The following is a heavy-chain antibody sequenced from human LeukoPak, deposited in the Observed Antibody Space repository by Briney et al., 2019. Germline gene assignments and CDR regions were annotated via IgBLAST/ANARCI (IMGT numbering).Heavy chain of an antibody. J-gene: IGHJ4*02. V-gene: IGHV4-34*01. Sequence: SETLSLTCAVYGGSFSGYYWSWIRQPPGKGLEWIGEINHSGSTNYNPSLKSRVTISVDTSKNQFSLKLSSATAADTAVYYCARVVSIAAAASDDYWGQGTLVTVSS. CDR2: INHSGST. CDR3: ARVVSIAAAASDDY. CDR1: GGSFSGYY. D-gene: IGHD6-13*01.